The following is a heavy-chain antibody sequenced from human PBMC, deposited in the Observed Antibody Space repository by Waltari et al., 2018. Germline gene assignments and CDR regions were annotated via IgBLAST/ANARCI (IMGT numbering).Heavy chain of an antibody. CDR2: IYYSGST. J-gene: IGHJ3*02. CDR3: ARDGAGTTSGAFDI. V-gene: IGHV4-59*01. D-gene: IGHD1-1*01. Sequence: QVQLQESGPGLVKPSETLSLTCTVSGGSISSYYWSWIRQPPGKGLAWIGYIYYSGSTNYNPPLKSRVTISVDTSKNQFSLKLSSVTAADTAVYYCARDGAGTTSGAFDIWGQGTMVTVSS. CDR1: GGSISSYY.